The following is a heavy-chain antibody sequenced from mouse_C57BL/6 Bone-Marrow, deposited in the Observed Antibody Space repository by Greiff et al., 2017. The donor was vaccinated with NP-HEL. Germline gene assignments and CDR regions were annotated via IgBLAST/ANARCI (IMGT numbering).Heavy chain of an antibody. V-gene: IGHV1-69*01. CDR2: IDPSDSYT. D-gene: IGHD2-4*01. CDR3: AREVIYYDYDGYYFDY. Sequence: VQLQQSGAELVMPGASVKLSCKASGYTFTSYWMHWVKQRPGQGLEWIGEIDPSDSYTNYNQKFKGKSTLTVDKSSSTAYRQLSSLTSEDSAVYYCAREVIYYDYDGYYFDYWGQGTTLTVSS. J-gene: IGHJ2*01. CDR1: GYTFTSYW.